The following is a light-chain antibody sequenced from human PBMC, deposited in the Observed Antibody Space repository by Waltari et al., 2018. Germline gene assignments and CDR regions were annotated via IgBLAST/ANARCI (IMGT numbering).Light chain of an antibody. Sequence: DIVMTQSPDSLAVSLGERATINCKSSQSVLYSSNNKNYLAWYQQKPGQPPKLLIYWAATRESGVPDRFSGSGSGTDFTLTISSLQAEDLAVYYCQQYYSNPLTFGGGTKVEI. J-gene: IGKJ4*01. CDR2: WAA. V-gene: IGKV4-1*01. CDR1: QSVLYSSNNKNY. CDR3: QQYYSNPLT.